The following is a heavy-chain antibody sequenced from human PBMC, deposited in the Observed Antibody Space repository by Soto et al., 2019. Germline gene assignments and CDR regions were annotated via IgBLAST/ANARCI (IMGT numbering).Heavy chain of an antibody. D-gene: IGHD5-12*01. Sequence: GGSLRLSCAASGFTFSSYAMHGVRQAPGKGLEWVAVISYDGSNKYYADSVKGRFTISRDNSKNTLYLQMNSLRAEDTAVYYCAREIDGYNIFDYWGQGTLVTVSS. CDR1: GFTFSSYA. V-gene: IGHV3-30-3*01. CDR3: AREIDGYNIFDY. J-gene: IGHJ4*02. CDR2: ISYDGSNK.